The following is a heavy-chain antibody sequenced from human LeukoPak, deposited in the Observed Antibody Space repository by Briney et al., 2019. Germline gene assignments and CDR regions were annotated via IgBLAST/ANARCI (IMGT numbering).Heavy chain of an antibody. J-gene: IGHJ5*02. CDR3: AKETFDP. V-gene: IGHV3-43*02. CDR1: GLNFDDYA. Sequence: GGSLRLSCAAPGLNFDDYAIHWVRQAPGKGLEWVSLISGDGGSTFYADSVKGRFTISRDNAKNTLYLQMNSLRAEDTAVYYCAKETFDPWGQGTLVTVSS. CDR2: ISGDGGST.